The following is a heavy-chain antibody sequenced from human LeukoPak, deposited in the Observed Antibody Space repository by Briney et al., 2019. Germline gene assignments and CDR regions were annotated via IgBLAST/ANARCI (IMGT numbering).Heavy chain of an antibody. J-gene: IGHJ4*02. CDR2: IYSGGST. CDR3: ARGSQDSGSYYLGY. V-gene: IGHV3-53*01. D-gene: IGHD3-10*01. Sequence: GGSLSLSCAASGFTVSSNYMSWVRQAPGKGLEGVSVIYSGGSTYYADSVKGRFTISRDSSKNTLYLQMNNLRAEDTAVYYCARGSQDSGSYYLGYWGQGTLVTVSS. CDR1: GFTVSSNY.